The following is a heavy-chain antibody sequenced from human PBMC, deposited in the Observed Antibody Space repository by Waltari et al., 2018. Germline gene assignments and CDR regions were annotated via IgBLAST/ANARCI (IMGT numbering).Heavy chain of an antibody. CDR2: IYYTGST. J-gene: IGHJ5*02. CDR3: VRFIRLQLDWFDP. V-gene: IGHV4-59*08. D-gene: IGHD4-4*01. Sequence: QVQLQESGPGLVKPSETLSLTCTVSGGLISGYYWSWIRQPPGRGLEWSGYIYYTGSTNYNPSLKSRVTISLDTPKNQFSLRLSSVTATDTAVYYCVRFIRLQLDWFDPWGQGALVTVSS. CDR1: GGLISGYY.